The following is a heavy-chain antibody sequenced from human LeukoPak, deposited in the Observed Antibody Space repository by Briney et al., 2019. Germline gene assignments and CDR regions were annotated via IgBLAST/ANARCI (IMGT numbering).Heavy chain of an antibody. D-gene: IGHD2-2*01. J-gene: IGHJ5*02. CDR3: ARHLWVPADLLWNWFDP. V-gene: IGHV4-34*01. Sequence: GSLRLSCAASGFTFSSYEMNWVRQPPGKGLEWIGEINHSGSTNYNPSLKSRVTISVDTSKNQFSLKLSSVTAADTAVYYCARHLWVPADLLWNWFDPWGQGTLVTVSS. CDR1: GFTFSSYE. CDR2: INHSGST.